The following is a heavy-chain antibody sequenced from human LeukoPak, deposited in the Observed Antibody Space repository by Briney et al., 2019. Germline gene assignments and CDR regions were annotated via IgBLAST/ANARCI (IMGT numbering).Heavy chain of an antibody. D-gene: IGHD2-15*01. CDR1: GYTFTGYY. V-gene: IGHV1-2*02. Sequence: ASVKVSCKASGYTFTGYYMHWVRQAPGQGLEWMGLINPNSGGTNYEQKFKGRVTMTRDTSISTAYMELSRLRSDDTAVYYCARQSCSGGSCYSGWFDPWGQGTLVTVSS. CDR2: INPNSGGT. J-gene: IGHJ5*02. CDR3: ARQSCSGGSCYSGWFDP.